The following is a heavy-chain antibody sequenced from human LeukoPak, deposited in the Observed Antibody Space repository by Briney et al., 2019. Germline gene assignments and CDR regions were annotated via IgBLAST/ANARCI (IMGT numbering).Heavy chain of an antibody. Sequence: SETLSLTFTVSGGSISSSSYYWGWIRQPPGKGLEWIGSIYYSGSTYYNPSLKSRVTISVDTSKNQFSLKLSSVTAADTAVYYCARQILSSGAFDIWGQGTMVTVSS. CDR1: GGSISSSSYY. D-gene: IGHD3-10*02. CDR3: ARQILSSGAFDI. V-gene: IGHV4-39*01. J-gene: IGHJ3*02. CDR2: IYYSGST.